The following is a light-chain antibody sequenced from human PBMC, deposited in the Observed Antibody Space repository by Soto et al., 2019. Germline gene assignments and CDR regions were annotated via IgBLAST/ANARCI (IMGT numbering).Light chain of an antibody. Sequence: LTQSPSASGSPGQSVTISCTGTNSDVGAYNYVSWYQQHPGKAPKLMISEVSKRPSGVPDRFSGSKSGNTASLTVSGLQAEDEADYYCSSYAGTNHHYVFGTGTKVTAL. V-gene: IGLV2-8*01. CDR1: NSDVGAYNY. J-gene: IGLJ1*01. CDR2: EVS. CDR3: SSYAGTNHHYV.